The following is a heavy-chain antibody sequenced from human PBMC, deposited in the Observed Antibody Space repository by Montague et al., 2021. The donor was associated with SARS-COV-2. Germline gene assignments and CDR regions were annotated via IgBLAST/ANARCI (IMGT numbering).Heavy chain of an antibody. CDR1: GGSFSGYY. D-gene: IGHD2-2*02. CDR2: INHSGST. V-gene: IGHV4-34*01. J-gene: IGHJ5*02. CDR3: ASLTLGYCSSTSCYSDWFDP. Sequence: SETLSLTCAVYGGSFSGYYWGWIRQPPGKGLEWIGEINHSGSTNYNPSLKSRVTISVDTSKNQFSLKLSSVTAADTAVYYCASLTLGYCSSTSCYSDWFDPRGQGTLVTVSS.